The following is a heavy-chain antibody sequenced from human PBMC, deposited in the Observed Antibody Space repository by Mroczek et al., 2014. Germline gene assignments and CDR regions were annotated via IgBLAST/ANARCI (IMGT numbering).Heavy chain of an antibody. CDR1: GGSISSGSYY. Sequence: QVQLQESGPGLVKPSQTLSLTCTVSGGSISSGSYYWSWIRQPAGKGLEWIGRIYTSGSTNYNPSLKSRVTISVDTSKNQFSLKLSSVTAADTAVYYCARERTAYRVDAFDIWGQGTMVTVSS. V-gene: IGHV4-61*02. J-gene: IGHJ3*02. D-gene: IGHD1-26*01. CDR3: ARERTAYRVDAFDI. CDR2: IYTSGST.